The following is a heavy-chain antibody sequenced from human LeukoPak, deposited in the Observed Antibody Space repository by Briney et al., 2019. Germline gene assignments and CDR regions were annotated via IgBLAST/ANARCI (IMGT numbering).Heavy chain of an antibody. CDR2: ISYDGSNK. CDR3: ARTFYYGSGSFWFDP. Sequence: PGRSLRLSCAASGFTFSSYAMHWVRQAPGKGLEWVAVISYDGSNKYYADSVKGRFTISRDNSKNTLYLQMNSLRAEDTAVYYCARTFYYGSGSFWFDPWGQGTLVTVSS. V-gene: IGHV3-30-3*01. D-gene: IGHD3-10*01. J-gene: IGHJ5*02. CDR1: GFTFSSYA.